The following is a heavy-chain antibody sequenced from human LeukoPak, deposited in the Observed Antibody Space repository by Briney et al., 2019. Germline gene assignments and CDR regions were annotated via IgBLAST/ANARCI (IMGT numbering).Heavy chain of an antibody. D-gene: IGHD2-2*01. CDR1: GFTVSTNY. V-gene: IGHV3-23*01. J-gene: IGHJ6*02. Sequence: GGSLRLSCAASGFTVSTNYMSWVRQAPGKGLEWVSAISGSGGSTYYADSVKGRFTISRDNSKNTLYLQMNSLRAEDTAVYYCAKGSCSSTSCYAEAYYYGMDVWGQGTTVTVSS. CDR3: AKGSCSSTSCYAEAYYYGMDV. CDR2: ISGSGGST.